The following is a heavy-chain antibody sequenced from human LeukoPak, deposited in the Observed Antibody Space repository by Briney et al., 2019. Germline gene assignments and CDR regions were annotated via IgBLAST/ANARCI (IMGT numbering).Heavy chain of an antibody. CDR2: IKNKADGETT. CDR3: TAGFGSGNNFFGP. J-gene: IGHJ5*02. CDR1: GFTFSDAR. D-gene: IGHD3-10*01. Sequence: PGGSLRLSCAGSGFTFSDARMHWVRQAPGKGLEWLGRIKNKADGETTDYAAPARDRFTFSRDDSNNTVFPHMNNLKIEDTGMYYCTAGFGSGNNFFGPWGLGTLVTVSS. V-gene: IGHV3-15*01.